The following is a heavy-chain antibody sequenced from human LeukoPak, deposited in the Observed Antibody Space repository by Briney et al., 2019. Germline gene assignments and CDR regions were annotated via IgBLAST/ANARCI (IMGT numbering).Heavy chain of an antibody. D-gene: IGHD3-22*01. V-gene: IGHV3-23*01. CDR3: AKGESSGYQVNDY. CDR1: GFTLSSYA. J-gene: IGHJ4*02. Sequence: QSGGSLRLSCAASGFTLSSYAMSWVRQAPGKGLEWVSGMSESGGSTYYADSVKGRFTISRDNSKNTLYLQMNSLRVEDTALYYCAKGESSGYQVNDYWGQGTLVTVSS. CDR2: MSESGGST.